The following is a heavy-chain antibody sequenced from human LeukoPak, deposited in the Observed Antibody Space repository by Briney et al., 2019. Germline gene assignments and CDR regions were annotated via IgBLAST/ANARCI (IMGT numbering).Heavy chain of an antibody. V-gene: IGHV3-23*01. CDR3: AKDVRTTVTTFDH. CDR1: GFTFSSYA. CDR2: ISGSVGST. J-gene: IGHJ4*02. D-gene: IGHD4-17*01. Sequence: GGSLRLSCAASGFTFSSYAMNWVRQAPGTGLDWVSGISGSVGSTYYADSVKGRFTISRDNSKNTLYLQMNSLRAEDTAIYYCAKDVRTTVTTFDHWGLGTLVTVSS.